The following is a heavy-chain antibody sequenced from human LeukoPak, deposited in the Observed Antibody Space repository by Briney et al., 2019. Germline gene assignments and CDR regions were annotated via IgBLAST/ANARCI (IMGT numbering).Heavy chain of an antibody. CDR1: GFTFSGSA. CDR2: IRSKPNNYAT. CDR3: TTREDTAMVAFDY. V-gene: IGHV3-73*01. D-gene: IGHD5-18*01. J-gene: IGHJ4*02. Sequence: GGSLRLSCATSGFTFSGSAMHWVRQAYGKGLEWVGRIRSKPNNYATAYAASVKGRFTISRDDSKNTAYLQMNSLKTEDTAVYYCTTREDTAMVAFDYWGQGTLVTVSS.